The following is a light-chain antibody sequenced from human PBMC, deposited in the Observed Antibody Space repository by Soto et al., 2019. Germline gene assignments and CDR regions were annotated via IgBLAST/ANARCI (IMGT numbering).Light chain of an antibody. CDR1: QSISSNY. CDR3: QQYGISPRT. V-gene: IGKV3-20*01. J-gene: IGKJ1*01. Sequence: EVVLTQSPGTLSLSPGERATLSCRASQSISSNYLAWYQQKPGQAPRPLIYGASSRATGIPDRFSGSGSGTDFTLTISRLEPEDFAVYYCQQYGISPRTFGPGTKVEIK. CDR2: GAS.